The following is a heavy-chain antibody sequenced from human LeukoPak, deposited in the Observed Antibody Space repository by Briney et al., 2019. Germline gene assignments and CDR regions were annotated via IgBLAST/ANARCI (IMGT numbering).Heavy chain of an antibody. Sequence: GGSLRLSCAASGFIFREYWMSWVRQAPGKGLQWVAHIKEDGSAKYYLDSVKGRFTIARDDAKNSLYLQMHSLRAEDTALYYCVRAGWELDYWGQGTPVTVSS. V-gene: IGHV3-7*01. CDR3: VRAGWELDY. J-gene: IGHJ4*02. D-gene: IGHD4-23*01. CDR1: GFIFREYW. CDR2: IKEDGSAK.